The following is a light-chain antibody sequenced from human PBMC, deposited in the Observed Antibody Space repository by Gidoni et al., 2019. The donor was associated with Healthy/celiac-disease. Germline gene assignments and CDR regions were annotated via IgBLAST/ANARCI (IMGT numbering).Light chain of an antibody. Sequence: EIVMTQSPATLSVSPGERATLSCRASQSVSSNLAWYQQKPGQAPRPLIYGASTRATGIPARFSGSGSGTVFTLTISSLQSEDFAVYYCQQYNNWPLTFGGGTKVEIK. CDR2: GAS. J-gene: IGKJ4*01. V-gene: IGKV3-15*01. CDR1: QSVSSN. CDR3: QQYNNWPLT.